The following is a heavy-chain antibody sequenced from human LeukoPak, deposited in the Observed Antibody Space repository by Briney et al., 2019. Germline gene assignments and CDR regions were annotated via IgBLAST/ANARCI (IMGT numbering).Heavy chain of an antibody. CDR3: AKDLSYYGSGSYPNWFDP. D-gene: IGHD3-10*01. CDR1: GFTFSSYA. V-gene: IGHV3-23*01. J-gene: IGHJ5*02. CDR2: ISGSGGST. Sequence: GGSLRLSCAASGFTFSSYAMSWVRQAPGKGLEWVSAISGSGGSTYYADSVKGRFTISRDNSKNTLYLQMNSLRAEDTAVYYCAKDLSYYGSGSYPNWFDPWGQGTLVTVSS.